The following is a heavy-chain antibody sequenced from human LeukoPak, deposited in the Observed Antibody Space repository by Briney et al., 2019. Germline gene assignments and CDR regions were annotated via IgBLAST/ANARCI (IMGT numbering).Heavy chain of an antibody. V-gene: IGHV4-34*01. J-gene: IGHJ5*02. Sequence: SETLSLTCAVYGGSFSGYYWSWIRQPPGKGLEWIGEINHSGSTNYNPSLKSRVTISVDTSKNQFSLKLSSVTAADTAVYYCARGGTYYDFWSGYSGAYWFDPWGQGTLVTVSS. CDR2: INHSGST. CDR3: ARGGTYYDFWSGYSGAYWFDP. CDR1: GGSFSGYY. D-gene: IGHD3-3*01.